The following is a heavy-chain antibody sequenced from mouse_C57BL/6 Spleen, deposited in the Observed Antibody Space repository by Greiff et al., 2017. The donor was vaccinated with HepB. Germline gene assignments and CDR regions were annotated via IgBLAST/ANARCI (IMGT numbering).Heavy chain of an antibody. J-gene: IGHJ2*01. CDR1: GYAFSSYW. Sequence: VMLVESGAVLVKPGASVEISCKASGYAFSSYWMNWVKQRPGKGLEWIGQIYPGDGDTNYNGKFKGKATLTADKSASTAYMQLSSLTTEDSAVYFCARSNYGSSLYFDYWGEGTTRAVTS. D-gene: IGHD1-1*01. CDR2: IYPGDGDT. V-gene: IGHV1-80*01. CDR3: ARSNYGSSLYFDY.